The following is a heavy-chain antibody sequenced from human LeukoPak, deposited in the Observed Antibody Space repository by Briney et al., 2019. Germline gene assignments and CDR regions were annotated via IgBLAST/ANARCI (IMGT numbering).Heavy chain of an antibody. J-gene: IGHJ4*02. D-gene: IGHD1-26*01. Sequence: GGSLRLSCAASGFTFSSSWMTWVRQAPGKGLEWVAHINEDGTDKYYVDSVTGRFTISRDNTKNSLYLQMSSLRDEDTAVYYCATWSNAWEFDYWGQGALVTVSS. CDR2: INEDGTDK. CDR1: GFTFSSSW. V-gene: IGHV3-7*05. CDR3: ATWSNAWEFDY.